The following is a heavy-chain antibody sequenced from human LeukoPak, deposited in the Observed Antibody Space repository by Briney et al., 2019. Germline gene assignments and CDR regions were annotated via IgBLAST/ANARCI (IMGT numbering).Heavy chain of an antibody. Sequence: SQNLLLTGTVPGGSISSGVYYWSWIRQHPGKGLEWIGYISYSGTTYYNPSLKSRLTISVDTSKNQFSLKLSSVTAADTAVYFCARADYDYVWGFYRYYFDYWGQGTLVTVSS. CDR1: GGSISSGVYY. CDR3: ARADYDYVWGFYRYYFDY. V-gene: IGHV4-31*03. J-gene: IGHJ4*02. CDR2: ISYSGTT. D-gene: IGHD3-16*02.